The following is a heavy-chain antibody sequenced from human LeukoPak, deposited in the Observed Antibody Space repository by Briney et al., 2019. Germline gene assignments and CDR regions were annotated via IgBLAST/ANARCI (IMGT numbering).Heavy chain of an antibody. D-gene: IGHD2-21*02. J-gene: IGHJ3*02. CDR3: AVNLAYCGGDCYPFDAFDI. V-gene: IGHV1-2*02. Sequence: ASVKVSCKASGYTFTGYYMHWVRQAPRQGLEWMGWINPNSGGTNYAQKFQGRVTMTRDTSISTAYMELSRLRSDDTAVYYCAVNLAYCGGDCYPFDAFDIWGQGTMVTVSS. CDR2: INPNSGGT. CDR1: GYTFTGYY.